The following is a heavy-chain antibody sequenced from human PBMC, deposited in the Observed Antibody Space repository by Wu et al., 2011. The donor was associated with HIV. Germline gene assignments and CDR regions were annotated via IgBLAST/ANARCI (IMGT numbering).Heavy chain of an antibody. V-gene: IGHV1-69*14. J-gene: IGHJ4*02. CDR3: SDRPHCSSRLGQSRS. CDR1: GGTFSSYA. Sequence: QVQLVQSGDEVKKPGSSMKVSCTASGGTFSSYAISWVRQAPGQGLEWMGRIIPFFGTAIYAHKFQGRLTITADKSSNTATMELTSLKSEDTAVYYCSDRPHCSSRLGQSRSWGRGTLVSVSS. D-gene: IGHD6-19*01. CDR2: IIPFFGTA.